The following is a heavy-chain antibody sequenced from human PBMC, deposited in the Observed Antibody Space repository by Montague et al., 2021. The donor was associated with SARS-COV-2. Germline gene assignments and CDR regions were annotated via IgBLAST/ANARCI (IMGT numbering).Heavy chain of an antibody. J-gene: IGHJ3*02. Sequence: SLRLSCAASGFPFTSYGMHWVRQAPGKGLEWAAVIWYNGSNTYYADSVKGRFTISRDNSKNTLYLQMNSLRAEDTAVYYCARESGFCDRGNDFDIWGQGTMVTVSS. CDR2: IWYNGSNT. D-gene: IGHD2-21*01. CDR1: GFPFTSYG. CDR3: ARESGFCDRGNDFDI. V-gene: IGHV3-33*01.